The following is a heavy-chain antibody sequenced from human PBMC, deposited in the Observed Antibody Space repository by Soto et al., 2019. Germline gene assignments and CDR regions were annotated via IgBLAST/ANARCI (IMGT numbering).Heavy chain of an antibody. CDR1: GGTFSSYA. D-gene: IGHD5-12*01. V-gene: IGHV1-69*12. J-gene: IGHJ6*02. CDR2: IIPIFDTA. Sequence: QVQLVQSGAEVKKPGSSVRVSCKASGGTFSSYAISWVRQAPGQGLEWLGGIIPIFDTADYAQKFQGRVTITADESTSTAYMELSSLRSEDTAVYYCATHPMATITYYSGIDVWGPGTTVTVSS. CDR3: ATHPMATITYYSGIDV.